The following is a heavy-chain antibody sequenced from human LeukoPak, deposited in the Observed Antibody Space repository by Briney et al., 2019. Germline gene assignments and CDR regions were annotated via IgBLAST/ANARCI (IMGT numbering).Heavy chain of an antibody. V-gene: IGHV3-11*01. CDR1: GFTFSDYY. CDR3: AREQYYDILTGSYPGLDY. J-gene: IGHJ4*02. Sequence: GGSLRLSCAASGFTFSDYYMSWIRQAPGKGLEWVSYISSSGSTIYYADSVKGRFTISRDNAKNSLYLQMNSLRAEDTAVYYCAREQYYDILTGSYPGLDYWSQGTLVTVSS. CDR2: ISSSGSTI. D-gene: IGHD3-9*01.